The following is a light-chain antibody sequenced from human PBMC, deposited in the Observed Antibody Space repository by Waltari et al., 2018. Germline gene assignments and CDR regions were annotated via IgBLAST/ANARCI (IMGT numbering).Light chain of an antibody. Sequence: EIVLTQSPGTLSLSPGERATLSCRASQSVSSSYLAWYQQKPGQAPRLLMYGASSRATGIPDRFSGSGSGTDFTLTISRLEPEDCAVYYCQQYGSSPRTFGKGTRLEIK. CDR3: QQYGSSPRT. V-gene: IGKV3-20*01. CDR1: QSVSSSY. CDR2: GAS. J-gene: IGKJ5*01.